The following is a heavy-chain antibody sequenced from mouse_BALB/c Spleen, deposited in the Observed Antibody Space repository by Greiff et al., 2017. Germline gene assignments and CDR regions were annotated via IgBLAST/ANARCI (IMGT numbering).Heavy chain of an antibody. Sequence: QVQLKQPGAELVKPGAPVKLSCKASGYTFTSYWMNWVKQRPGRGLEWIGRIDPSDSETHYNQKFKDKATLTVDKSSSTAYIQLSSLTSEDSAVYYCALRRVYYFDYWGQGTTLTVSS. CDR1: GYTFTSYW. J-gene: IGHJ2*01. V-gene: IGHV1-69*02. CDR2: IDPSDSET. D-gene: IGHD1-1*01. CDR3: ALRRVYYFDY.